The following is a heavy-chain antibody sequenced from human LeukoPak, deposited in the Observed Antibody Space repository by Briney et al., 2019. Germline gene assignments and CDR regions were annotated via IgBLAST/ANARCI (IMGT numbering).Heavy chain of an antibody. Sequence: ASVKVSCKASGYSFTGYYIHWVRQAPGQGLEWMGWINPNTGGTNFAQKFQGRVTMTRDTSISTAYMELSRLRSDDTAVYYCARVPITMIVVVLYDYWGQGTLVTVSS. D-gene: IGHD3-22*01. J-gene: IGHJ4*02. CDR3: ARVPITMIVVVLYDY. CDR1: GYSFTGYY. CDR2: INPNTGGT. V-gene: IGHV1-2*02.